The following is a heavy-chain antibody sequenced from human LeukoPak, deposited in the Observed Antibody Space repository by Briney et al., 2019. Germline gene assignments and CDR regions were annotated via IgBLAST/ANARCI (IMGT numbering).Heavy chain of an antibody. CDR2: IYSGGST. J-gene: IGHJ4*02. CDR3: ARDRSGYYPYYFDY. D-gene: IGHD3-22*01. Sequence: GGSLRLSCAASGFTVSSNYMSWVRQAPGKGLEWVSVIYSGGSTYYADSVKGRFTISRDNSKNTLCLQMNSLRAEDTAVYYCARDRSGYYPYYFDYWGQGTLVTVSS. CDR1: GFTVSSNY. V-gene: IGHV3-66*02.